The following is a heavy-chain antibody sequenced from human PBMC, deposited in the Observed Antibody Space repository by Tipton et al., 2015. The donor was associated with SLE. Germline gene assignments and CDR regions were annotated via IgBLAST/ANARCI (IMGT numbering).Heavy chain of an antibody. CDR1: GYTFTGYY. V-gene: IGHV1-2*02. Sequence: QLVQSGAEVKKPGASVKVSCKASGYTFTGYYMHWVRQAPGQGLEWMGWINPNSGGTNYAQKFQGRVTMTRDTSISTAYMVLSRLGSDDTAVYDCARDYDSSGYNDYWGQGPLVTVSS. J-gene: IGHJ4*02. CDR3: ARDYDSSGYNDY. CDR2: INPNSGGT. D-gene: IGHD3-22*01.